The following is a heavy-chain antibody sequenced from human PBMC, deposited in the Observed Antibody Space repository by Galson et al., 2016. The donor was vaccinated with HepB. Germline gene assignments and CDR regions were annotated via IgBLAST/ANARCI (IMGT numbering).Heavy chain of an antibody. J-gene: IGHJ4*02. CDR1: GDSNSRYY. V-gene: IGHV4-59*01. CDR2: ISYSGST. D-gene: IGHD2-21*02. CDR3: AGQMTALMSIDW. Sequence: SETLSLTCTISGDSNSRYYWSWVRQSPEKGLEWIGDISYSGSTKYNPSLKSRVTVSGDMSKSQFSLKLKSVTAADTATYYCAGQMTALMSIDWWGRETLVTVSA.